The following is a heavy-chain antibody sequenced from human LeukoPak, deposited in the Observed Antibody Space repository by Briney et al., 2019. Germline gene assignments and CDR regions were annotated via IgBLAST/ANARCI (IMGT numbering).Heavy chain of an antibody. D-gene: IGHD1-26*01. CDR2: IIPMLGTV. J-gene: IGHJ6*02. Sequence: SVKVSCKASGGTFSSYAINWVRQAPGQGLEWMGRIIPMLGTVNYAQGFQGRVSIIADKFTSTAYMELSSLRSEDTAVYYCARDQKVGATPYFGMDVWGQGTTVTVSS. CDR1: GGTFSSYA. CDR3: ARDQKVGATPYFGMDV. V-gene: IGHV1-69*04.